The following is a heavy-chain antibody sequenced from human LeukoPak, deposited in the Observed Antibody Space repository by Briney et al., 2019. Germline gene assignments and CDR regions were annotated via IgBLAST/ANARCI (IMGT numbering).Heavy chain of an antibody. CDR1: GFTLSNSD. J-gene: IGHJ5*02. CDR3: AKCAKTPVGGSGWCNWFDP. D-gene: IGHD3-3*01. Sequence: GGSLRLSCTASGFTLSNSDMNWVRQAPGKGLEWVSSIRGSGYYAEYTDSVKGRFTISRDNSRNTLFLQLNSLRADDTALYYCAKCAKTPVGGSGWCNWFDPWGPGTLVTVSS. V-gene: IGHV3-23*01. CDR2: IRGSGYYA.